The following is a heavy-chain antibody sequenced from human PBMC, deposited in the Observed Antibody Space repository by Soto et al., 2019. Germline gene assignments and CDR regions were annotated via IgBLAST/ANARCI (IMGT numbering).Heavy chain of an antibody. V-gene: IGHV2-5*02. D-gene: IGHD5-12*01. CDR2: IYWDDDK. CDR3: AHSRYSGYDNWFDP. Sequence: QITLKESGPTLVKPTQTLTLTCTFSGFSLSTSGVGVGWIRQPPGKAPEWLALIYWDDDKRYSPSLKSRLTITKDTSKNQVVLTMTNMDPVDTATYYCAHSRYSGYDNWFDPWGQGTLVTVSS. CDR1: GFSLSTSGVG. J-gene: IGHJ5*02.